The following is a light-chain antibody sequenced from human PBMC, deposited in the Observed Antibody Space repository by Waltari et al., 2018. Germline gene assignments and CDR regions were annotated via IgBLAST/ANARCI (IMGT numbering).Light chain of an antibody. J-gene: IGKJ4*01. CDR1: QTINNNF. CDR3: QQYDGSVLT. Sequence: IVLTQSPDTLSLSPGQRATLSCRASQTINNNFLVWDQQKPGQAPRLLIHGASSRATGFPDRFSGSGSGTDFTLTISSLEPEDVAVYYCQQYDGSVLTFGGGTKVEI. CDR2: GAS. V-gene: IGKV3-20*01.